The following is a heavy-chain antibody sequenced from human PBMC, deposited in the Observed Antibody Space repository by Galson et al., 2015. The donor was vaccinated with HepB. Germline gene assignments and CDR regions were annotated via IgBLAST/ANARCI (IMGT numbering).Heavy chain of an antibody. Sequence: SLRLSCAASGLTLETYDISWVRQAPGRGLQWVSAISENDISTYYADPVKGRFTISRQKSKNMVFLQMNRLKVEDTAVYYCAKGSPTSFYHYYMDVWGKGTTVTVSS. CDR1: GLTLETYD. V-gene: IGHV3-23*01. J-gene: IGHJ6*03. CDR2: ISENDIST. D-gene: IGHD2/OR15-2a*01. CDR3: AKGSPTSFYHYYMDV.